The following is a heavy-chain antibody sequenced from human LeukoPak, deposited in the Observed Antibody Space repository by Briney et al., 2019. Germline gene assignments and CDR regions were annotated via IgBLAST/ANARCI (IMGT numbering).Heavy chain of an antibody. CDR1: GGSISSYY. V-gene: IGHV4-59*01. CDR3: ARSIGEKTPFDY. D-gene: IGHD3-10*01. J-gene: IGHJ4*02. CDR2: IYYSGST. Sequence: SETLSLTCSVSGGSISSYYWSWIRQPPGKVLEWIGYIYYSGSTDYNPSLKSRVTISVDTSKNQFSLKLSSVSAADTAVYYCARSIGEKTPFDYWGQGTLVTVSS.